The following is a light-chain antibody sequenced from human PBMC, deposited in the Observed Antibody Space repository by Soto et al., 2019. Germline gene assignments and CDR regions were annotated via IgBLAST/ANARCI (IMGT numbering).Light chain of an antibody. CDR3: QSYDSSLSGWV. J-gene: IGLJ3*02. V-gene: IGLV1-40*01. Sequence: QSVLTQPPSVSGAPGQRVTISCTGSSSNIGAGYDVHWYQQLPGTAPKLLIYGNSNRPSGVPDRFPGSKSGTSASLAITGLRAEDEADYYCQSYDSSLSGWVFGGGTKLTVL. CDR1: SSNIGAGYD. CDR2: GNS.